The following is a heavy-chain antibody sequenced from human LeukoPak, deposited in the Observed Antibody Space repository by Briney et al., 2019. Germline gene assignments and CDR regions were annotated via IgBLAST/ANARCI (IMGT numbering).Heavy chain of an antibody. Sequence: PSETLSLTCTVSGGSTSSYYWSWIRQPPGKGLEWIGYIYYSGSTNYNPSLKSRVTISVDTSKNQFSLKLSSVTAADTAVYYCAGNVVVAAFQDNYFDYWGQGTLVTVSS. CDR3: AGNVVVAAFQDNYFDY. CDR2: IYYSGST. CDR1: GGSTSSYY. V-gene: IGHV4-59*01. J-gene: IGHJ4*02. D-gene: IGHD2-15*01.